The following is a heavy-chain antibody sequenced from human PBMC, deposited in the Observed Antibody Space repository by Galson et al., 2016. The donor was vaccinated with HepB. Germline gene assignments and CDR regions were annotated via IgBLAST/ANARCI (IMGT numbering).Heavy chain of an antibody. J-gene: IGHJ4*01. CDR2: ISWDAYVT. D-gene: IGHD3-16*02. V-gene: IGHV3-43*01. CDR1: GFNFDDHV. CDR3: VRSYSSSTSGYFDG. Sequence: SLRLSCAASGFNFDDHVMNWVRQAPGKGLEWVSLISWDAYVTSYADSVKGRFTISRDNRHTSLYLQVNNLRTEDTALYYCVRSYSSSTSGYFDGWGRGTLVSVSS.